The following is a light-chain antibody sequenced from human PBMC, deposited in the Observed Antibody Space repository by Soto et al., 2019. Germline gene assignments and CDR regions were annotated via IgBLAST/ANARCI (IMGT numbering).Light chain of an antibody. CDR2: EGT. Sequence: QSALTQPASVSGSPGQSITISCTGTSSDIGSYNLVSWYQQHPGKAPKLMTHEGTKRPSGVSDRFSGSKSGNTASLTISGLQAEDEADYYCCSYATNATVIFGGGTKVTVL. J-gene: IGLJ2*01. CDR3: CSYATNATVI. V-gene: IGLV2-23*01. CDR1: SSDIGSYNL.